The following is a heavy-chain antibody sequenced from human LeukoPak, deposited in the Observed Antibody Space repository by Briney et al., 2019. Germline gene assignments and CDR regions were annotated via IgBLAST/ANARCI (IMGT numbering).Heavy chain of an antibody. D-gene: IGHD3-16*01. CDR2: IGTAGDT. CDR1: GFTFSSYG. CDR3: AVTFSQDGMDV. J-gene: IGHJ6*02. Sequence: GGSLRLSCAASGFTFSSYGMHWVRQAPGKGLEWVSAIGTAGDTYYPGSVKGRFTISRENAKNSLYLQMNSLRAGDTAVYYCAVTFSQDGMDVWGQGTTVTVSS. V-gene: IGHV3-13*01.